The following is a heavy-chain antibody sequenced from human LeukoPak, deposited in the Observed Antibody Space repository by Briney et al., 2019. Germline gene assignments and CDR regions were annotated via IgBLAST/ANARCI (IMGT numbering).Heavy chain of an antibody. CDR3: AKDQDSYGLDF. J-gene: IGHJ4*02. D-gene: IGHD5-18*01. V-gene: IGHV3-30*18. Sequence: GGSLRLSCAASGFTISSYGMHWVRQAPGKGLEWVAVTSYDGSHKNYADSVKGRFTISRDNYKNTLELQMSSLRAEDTAVYYCAKDQDSYGLDFWGQGTLVTVSS. CDR2: TSYDGSHK. CDR1: GFTISSYG.